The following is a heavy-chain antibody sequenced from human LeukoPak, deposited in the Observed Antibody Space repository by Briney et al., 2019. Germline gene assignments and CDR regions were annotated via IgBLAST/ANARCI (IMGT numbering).Heavy chain of an antibody. D-gene: IGHD1-26*01. CDR1: GFTFNGYS. V-gene: IGHV3-48*04. CDR3: ASEPGSYFDY. CDR2: ISSSSTTI. Sequence: PGGSLRLSCAASGFTFNGYSMNWVRQAPGKGLEWVSYISSSSTTIYYADSVKGRFTISRDNAKNSLYLQMNSLRAEDTAVYYCASEPGSYFDYWGQGTLVTVSS. J-gene: IGHJ4*02.